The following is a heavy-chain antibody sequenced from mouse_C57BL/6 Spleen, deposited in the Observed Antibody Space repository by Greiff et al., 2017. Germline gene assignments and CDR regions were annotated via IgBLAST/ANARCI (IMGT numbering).Heavy chain of an antibody. Sequence: VQLKQSGPELVKPGASVKIPCKASGYTFTDYNMDWVKQSHGKSLEWIGDINPNNGGTIYNQKFKGKATLTVDKSSSTAHMELRSLTSEDTAVYYCARYPDYENYYAMDYWGQGTSVTVSS. V-gene: IGHV1-18*01. J-gene: IGHJ4*01. CDR1: GYTFTDYN. CDR3: ARYPDYENYYAMDY. CDR2: INPNNGGT. D-gene: IGHD2-4*01.